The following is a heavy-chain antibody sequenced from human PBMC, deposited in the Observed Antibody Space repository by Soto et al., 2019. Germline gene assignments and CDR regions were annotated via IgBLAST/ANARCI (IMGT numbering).Heavy chain of an antibody. CDR1: GYNFTSYG. D-gene: IGHD3-22*01. V-gene: IGHV1-18*01. CDR3: ALYDSWPGYSDY. CDR2: ITAYNGNT. Sequence: QVQLVQSGAEVKMHGASVKVSCKASGYNFTSYGISWVRQAPGQGIEYMGWITAYNGNTNYAQKIQGRVTMTTDTSTSTAYMEMRSLRFEDKAVYYCALYDSWPGYSDYCGQSTLVTVSS. J-gene: IGHJ4*02.